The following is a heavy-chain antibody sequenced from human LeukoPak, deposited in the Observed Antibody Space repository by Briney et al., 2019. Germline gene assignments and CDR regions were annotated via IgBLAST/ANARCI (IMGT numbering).Heavy chain of an antibody. D-gene: IGHD6-13*01. V-gene: IGHV3-21*01. CDR3: ARDKEAVAAAGKYSDY. CDR1: GFTFSSYS. J-gene: IGHJ4*02. Sequence: GGSLRLSCAASGFTFSSYSMNWVRQAPGKGLEWVSSISSSSSYIYYADSVKGRFTISRDNAKSSLYLQMNSLRAEDTAVYYCARDKEAVAAAGKYSDYWGQGTLVTVSS. CDR2: ISSSSSYI.